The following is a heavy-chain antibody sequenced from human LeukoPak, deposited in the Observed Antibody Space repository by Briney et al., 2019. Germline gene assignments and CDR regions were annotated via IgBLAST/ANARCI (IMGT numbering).Heavy chain of an antibody. CDR1: GGSISSSSYY. CDR2: IDYSGST. D-gene: IGHD2-21*02. J-gene: IGHJ4*02. Sequence: SETLSLACTVSGGSISSSSYYWGWIRPPPGKGLEWIGRIDYSGSTYYNPSLKSRVTISEDTSKNQFSLKLTSVTAADTAVYYCARYGAPSYCGGDCYQYYFDYWGQGTLVTVSS. V-gene: IGHV4-39*01. CDR3: ARYGAPSYCGGDCYQYYFDY.